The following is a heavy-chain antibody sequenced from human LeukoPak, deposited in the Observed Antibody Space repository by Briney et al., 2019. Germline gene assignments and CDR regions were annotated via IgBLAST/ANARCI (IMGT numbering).Heavy chain of an antibody. Sequence: GGSLRLSCEASGFTFTNAWMTWVRQAPGKGLEWVGRIKSKTDGGTTEYAATLKGRFTISRDDSKNTLFLQMDSLKTEDTAVYYCATFPSPWGQGTLVTVSS. V-gene: IGHV3-15*01. CDR2: IKSKTDGGTT. CDR3: ATFPSP. CDR1: GFTFTNAW. J-gene: IGHJ5*02.